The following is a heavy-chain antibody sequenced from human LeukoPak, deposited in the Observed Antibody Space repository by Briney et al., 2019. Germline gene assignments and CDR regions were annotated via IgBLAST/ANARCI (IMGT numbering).Heavy chain of an antibody. J-gene: IGHJ4*02. V-gene: IGHV3-7*03. CDR2: INQDGSEK. Sequence: GGSLRLSCAVSGFTFRTYWMSWVRQAPGKGLEWVATINQDGSEKYYVDSVKGRFTISRDNSKNTLYLQMNSLRAEDTAVYYCARVGVGDGYNYHFDYWGQGTLVTVSS. CDR1: GFTFRTYW. D-gene: IGHD5-24*01. CDR3: ARVGVGDGYNYHFDY.